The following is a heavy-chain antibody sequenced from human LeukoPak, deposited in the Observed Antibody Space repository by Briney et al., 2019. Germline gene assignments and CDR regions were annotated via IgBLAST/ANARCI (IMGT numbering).Heavy chain of an antibody. Sequence: GGSLRLSCAASGFTFSTYDMHWVRQATGKGLEWVSTIGSAGNTYYPGSVKGRFTISRENAKNSLYLQMNSLRAGDTAVYYCARDRYSSAWYEEWGQGTLVTVSS. D-gene: IGHD6-19*01. CDR3: ARDRYSSAWYEE. CDR2: IGSAGNT. CDR1: GFTFSTYD. V-gene: IGHV3-13*04. J-gene: IGHJ4*02.